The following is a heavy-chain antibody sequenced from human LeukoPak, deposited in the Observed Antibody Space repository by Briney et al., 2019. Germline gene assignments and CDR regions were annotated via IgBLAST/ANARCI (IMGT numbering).Heavy chain of an antibody. CDR1: GGYINSGNYY. Sequence: SETLSLTCTVSGGYINSGNYYWNWIRQPAGKGLEWIGRIYISGAINYNPSLKSRVAISVDTSKKQFSLKLTSVTAADTAVYYCASGGVGARPNWGQGTLVIVSS. J-gene: IGHJ4*02. CDR2: IYISGAI. CDR3: ASGGVGARPN. V-gene: IGHV4-61*02. D-gene: IGHD1-26*01.